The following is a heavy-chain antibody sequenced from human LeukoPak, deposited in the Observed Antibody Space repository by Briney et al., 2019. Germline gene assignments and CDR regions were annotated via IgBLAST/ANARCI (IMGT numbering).Heavy chain of an antibody. Sequence: GGSLRLSCAASGFTFSSYSMNWVRQAPGKGLEWVSSISSSSSYIYYADSVKGQFTISRDNAKNSLYLQMNSLRAEDTAVYYCARTVVGDYYFDYWGQGTLVTVSS. CDR2: ISSSSSYI. J-gene: IGHJ4*02. CDR3: ARTVVGDYYFDY. CDR1: GFTFSSYS. V-gene: IGHV3-21*01. D-gene: IGHD1-26*01.